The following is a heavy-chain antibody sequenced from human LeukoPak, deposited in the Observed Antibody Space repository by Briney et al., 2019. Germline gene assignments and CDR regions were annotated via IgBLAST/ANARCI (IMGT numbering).Heavy chain of an antibody. D-gene: IGHD6-19*01. CDR3: ARDSSGWPNWFDP. CDR1: GYTFTDYY. J-gene: IGHJ5*02. Sequence: ASVKLSCKASGYTFTDYYMNWVRQAPGQGLEWMGWIHPNSGGTNYAQKFQGRVTMTRDTSISTAYMELSRLTFDDTAVYYCARDSSGWPNWFDPWGQGTLVTVSS. V-gene: IGHV1-2*02. CDR2: IHPNSGGT.